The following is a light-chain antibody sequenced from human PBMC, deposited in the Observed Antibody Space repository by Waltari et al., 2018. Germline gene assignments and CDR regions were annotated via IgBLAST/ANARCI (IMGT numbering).Light chain of an antibody. CDR2: GNN. Sequence: SVLTPPPSVSWAPGQRITISCPGTSSNIGSGYDVHWYLQLPGTAPKLLILGNNNRPSGVPDRFSASKSDTSASLAITGLQAEDEADYYCQSYDSSLSGVIFGGGTKLTVL. CDR3: QSYDSSLSGVI. V-gene: IGLV1-40*01. CDR1: SSNIGSGYD. J-gene: IGLJ2*01.